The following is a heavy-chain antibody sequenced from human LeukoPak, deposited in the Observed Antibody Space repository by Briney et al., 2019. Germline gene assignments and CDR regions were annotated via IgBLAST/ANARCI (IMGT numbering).Heavy chain of an antibody. CDR2: INPNSGGT. J-gene: IGHJ4*02. CDR3: ARGAYYGILTGFDY. Sequence: GASVKVSCKASGYTFTGYYMHWVRQAPGQGLEWMGRINPNSGGTNYAQKFQGRVTMTRDTSISTAYMELSRLRSDDTAVYYCARGAYYGILTGFDYWGQGTLVTVSS. V-gene: IGHV1-2*06. CDR1: GYTFTGYY. D-gene: IGHD3-9*01.